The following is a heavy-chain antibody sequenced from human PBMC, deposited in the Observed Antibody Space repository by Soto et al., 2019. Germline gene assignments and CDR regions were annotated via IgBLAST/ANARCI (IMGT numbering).Heavy chain of an antibody. J-gene: IGHJ6*02. V-gene: IGHV5-51*01. Sequence: GESLKISCKGSGYSFTSYWIGWVRQMPGKGLEWMGIIYPGDSDTRYSPSFQGQVTISADKSISTAYLQMNSLRAEDTAVYYCARVGVEMATQWGYYYYGMDVWGQGTTVTVSS. CDR2: IYPGDSDT. CDR1: GYSFTSYW. CDR3: ARVGVEMATQWGYYYYGMDV. D-gene: IGHD1-26*01.